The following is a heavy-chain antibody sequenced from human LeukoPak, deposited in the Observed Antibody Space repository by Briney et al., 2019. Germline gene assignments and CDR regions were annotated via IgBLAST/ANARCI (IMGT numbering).Heavy chain of an antibody. CDR2: IWYDGSNK. V-gene: IGHV3-33*01. Sequence: AGGSLRLSCAASGFTFSSYGMHWVRQAPGKGLEWVAVIWYDGSNKYYADSVKGRFTISRDNSKNTLYLQMNSLRAEDTAVYYCARVHRLDYYMDVWGKGTTVTVSS. D-gene: IGHD2-21*01. J-gene: IGHJ6*03. CDR1: GFTFSSYG. CDR3: ARVHRLDYYMDV.